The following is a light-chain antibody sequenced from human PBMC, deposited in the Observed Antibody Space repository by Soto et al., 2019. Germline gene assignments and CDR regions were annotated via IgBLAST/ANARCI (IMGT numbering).Light chain of an antibody. V-gene: IGLV1-44*01. CDR3: QSYDNSLSGSGV. CDR2: GNS. CDR1: SSNIGFNA. J-gene: IGLJ1*01. Sequence: QSVLTQPPSASGTPGQRVTLSCSGSSSNIGFNAVNWYQQLPGTAPKLVMHGNSQRPSGVPDRFSGSKSGPSAFLAITGLQAEDEAEYYCQSYDNSLSGSGVFGTGTKLTVL.